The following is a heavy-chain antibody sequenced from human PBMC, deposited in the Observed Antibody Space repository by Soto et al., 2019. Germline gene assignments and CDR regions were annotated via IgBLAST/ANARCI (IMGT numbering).Heavy chain of an antibody. J-gene: IGHJ6*02. CDR2: INHSGST. Sequence: SETLSLTCAVYGGSFSGYYWSWIRQPPGKGLEWIGEINHSGSTNYNPSLKSRVTISEDTSKNQFSLKLSSVTAADTAVYYCARGGIVVVPAAKNLYGMDVWGQGTTVTVSS. CDR3: ARGGIVVVPAAKNLYGMDV. V-gene: IGHV4-34*01. D-gene: IGHD2-2*01. CDR1: GGSFSGYY.